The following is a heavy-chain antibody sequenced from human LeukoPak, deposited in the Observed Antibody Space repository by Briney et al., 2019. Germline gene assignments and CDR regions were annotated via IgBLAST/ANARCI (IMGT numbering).Heavy chain of an antibody. D-gene: IGHD3-22*01. CDR3: ARSHYYDSSGSKNNWFDP. CDR2: INHSGST. Sequence: KFSETLSLTCAVYGGSFSGYYWSWIRQPPGKGLEWIGEINHSGSTNSNPSLKSRVTISVDTSKNQFSLKLSSVTAAGTALYYCARSHYYDSSGSKNNWFDPWGQGTLVTVSS. CDR1: GGSFSGYY. V-gene: IGHV4-34*01. J-gene: IGHJ5*02.